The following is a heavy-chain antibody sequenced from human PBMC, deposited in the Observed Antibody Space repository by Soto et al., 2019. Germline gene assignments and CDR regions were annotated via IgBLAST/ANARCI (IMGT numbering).Heavy chain of an antibody. CDR1: GYTFTSYY. CDR2: INPSGGST. V-gene: IGHV1-46*03. CDR3: ALVVRDSSGLHLGMDV. J-gene: IGHJ6*02. Sequence: ASVKVSCKASGYTFTSYYMHWVRQAPGQGLEWMGIINPSGGSTSYAQKFQGRVTMTRDTSTSTVYMELSSLRSEDTAVYYCALVVRDSSGLHLGMDVWGQGTTVTVSS. D-gene: IGHD3-22*01.